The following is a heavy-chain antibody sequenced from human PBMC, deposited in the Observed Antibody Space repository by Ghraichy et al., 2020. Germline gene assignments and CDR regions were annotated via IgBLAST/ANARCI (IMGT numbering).Heavy chain of an antibody. CDR2: IIPIFGTA. CDR1: GGTFSSYA. J-gene: IGHJ6*02. Sequence: SVKVSCKASGGTFSSYAISWVRQAPGQGLEWMGGIIPIFGTANYAQKFQGRVTITADESTDTAYMELSSLRSEDTGVYSCARGLTTVTTFRVYYDGMDVWGQGTTATVSS. V-gene: IGHV1-69*13. CDR3: ARGLTTVTTFRVYYDGMDV. D-gene: IGHD4-11*01.